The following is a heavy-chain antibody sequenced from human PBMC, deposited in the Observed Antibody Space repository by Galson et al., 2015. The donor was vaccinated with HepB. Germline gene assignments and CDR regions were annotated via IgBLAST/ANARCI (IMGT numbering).Heavy chain of an antibody. V-gene: IGHV1-69*13. D-gene: IGHD5-12*01. CDR1: GDTFSSHD. Sequence: SVKVSCKASGDTFSSHDISWVRQAPGQGLEWMGGIIPIVGTANYAQKFQGRVTITADESTSTAYMELSSLRSEDTAVYYCARASRQYTGYVFDPFDIWGQGTMVTVSS. CDR2: IIPIVGTA. J-gene: IGHJ3*02. CDR3: ARASRQYTGYVFDPFDI.